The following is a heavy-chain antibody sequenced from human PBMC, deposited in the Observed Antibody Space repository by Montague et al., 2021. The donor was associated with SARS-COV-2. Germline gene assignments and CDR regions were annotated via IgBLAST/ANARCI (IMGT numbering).Heavy chain of an antibody. CDR3: ARTPIVATTYYNSYYYGMDV. CDR2: XDWDDDK. V-gene: IGHV2-70*01. CDR1: GFSLSTSGMC. Sequence: PALVKPTQTLTLTCTFSGFSLSTSGMCVSWIRQPPGKALEWLALXDWDDDKYYSTSLKTRLTISKDTSKNQVVLTMTNMDPVDTATYYCARTPIVATTYYNSYYYGMDVWGQGTTVTVSS. J-gene: IGHJ6*02. D-gene: IGHD5-12*01.